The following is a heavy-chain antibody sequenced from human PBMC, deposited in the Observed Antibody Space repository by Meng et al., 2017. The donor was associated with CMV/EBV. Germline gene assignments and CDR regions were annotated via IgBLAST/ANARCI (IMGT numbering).Heavy chain of an antibody. CDR1: GFTFDDYG. D-gene: IGHD2-2*01. Sequence: CAASGFTFDDYGMSWVRQAPGKGLEWVSGINSDGSSTSYADSVKGRFTISRDNAKNTLYLQMNSLRAEDTAVYYCARDKGSTGPPFDYWGQGTLVTVSS. CDR2: INSDGSST. V-gene: IGHV3-74*01. CDR3: ARDKGSTGPPFDY. J-gene: IGHJ4*02.